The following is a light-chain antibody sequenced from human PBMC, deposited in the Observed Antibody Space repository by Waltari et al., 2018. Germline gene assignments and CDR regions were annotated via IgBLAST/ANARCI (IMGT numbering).Light chain of an antibody. CDR2: AAS. Sequence: DIQMTQSPSSLSASVGDRVTITCRASQNINKYLNWYQQKPGKAPKLLIYAASSLQSGVPSRFSGSGSGTDYTLTISSLQPEDSATYYCQQSYSTPPITFGQWTKLEIK. V-gene: IGKV1-39*01. CDR1: QNINKY. CDR3: QQSYSTPPIT. J-gene: IGKJ2*01.